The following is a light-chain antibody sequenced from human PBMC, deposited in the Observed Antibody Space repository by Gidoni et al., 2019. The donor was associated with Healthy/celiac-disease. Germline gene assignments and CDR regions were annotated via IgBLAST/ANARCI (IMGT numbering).Light chain of an antibody. CDR2: GKN. J-gene: IGLJ2*01. Sequence: SELTQDPAVSVALGQTVRRTCQGDSLRSYYASWYQQKPGQAPVLVIYGKNNRPSGIPDRFSGSSSGNTASVTSTGAQAEDEADYYCNSRDTSGNHVVFGGGTKLTVL. V-gene: IGLV3-19*01. CDR3: NSRDTSGNHVV. CDR1: SLRSYY.